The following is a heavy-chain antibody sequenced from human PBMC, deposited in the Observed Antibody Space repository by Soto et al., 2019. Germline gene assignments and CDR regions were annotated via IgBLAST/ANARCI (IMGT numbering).Heavy chain of an antibody. J-gene: IGHJ3*02. V-gene: IGHV1-24*01. Sequence: QVQLVQSGAEVKKPGASVKVSCKVSGYTLTELSMHWVRQAPGKGLEWMGGLDPEDGETIYAQKFQGRVTMTEDTSTDTAYMELSSLRSEDTAVYYCATWAGITMVRGVIINAFDIWGQGTMVTVSS. CDR2: LDPEDGET. D-gene: IGHD3-10*01. CDR3: ATWAGITMVRGVIINAFDI. CDR1: GYTLTELS.